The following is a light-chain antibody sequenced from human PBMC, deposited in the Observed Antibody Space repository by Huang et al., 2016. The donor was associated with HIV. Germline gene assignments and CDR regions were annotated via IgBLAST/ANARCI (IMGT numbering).Light chain of an antibody. V-gene: IGKV1-39*01. J-gene: IGKJ4*01. CDR1: QKISKY. Sequence: DIQMTQSPSSLSASVGDRVNITCRASQKISKYLNWYQHKSGQVPNLLIYSASTLRSGVPSRFSGSGSGTEFTLTITSLEPEDFATYYCQQTFSTLRALTFGGGTKVEI. CDR2: SAS. CDR3: QQTFSTLRALT.